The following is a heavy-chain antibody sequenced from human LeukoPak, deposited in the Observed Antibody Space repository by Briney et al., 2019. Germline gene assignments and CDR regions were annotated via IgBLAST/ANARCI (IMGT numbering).Heavy chain of an antibody. V-gene: IGHV1-18*01. Sequence: GASVKVSCKASGYTFTSYGISWVQQAPGQGLEWMGWISAYNGNTNYAQKLQGRVTMTTDTSTSTAYMELRSLRSDDTAVYYCARDRTKGSGSRPYYYYYMDVWGKGTTVTISS. CDR3: ARDRTKGSGSRPYYYYYMDV. J-gene: IGHJ6*03. D-gene: IGHD3-10*01. CDR2: ISAYNGNT. CDR1: GYTFTSYG.